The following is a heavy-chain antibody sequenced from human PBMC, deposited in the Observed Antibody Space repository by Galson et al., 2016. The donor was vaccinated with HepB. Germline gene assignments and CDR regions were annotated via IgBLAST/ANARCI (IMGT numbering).Heavy chain of an antibody. V-gene: IGHV5-51*01. CDR2: VDGSGTDS. CDR1: GYSFTDYW. D-gene: IGHD3-16*02. CDR3: VAGDLGELSLTLMIRY. J-gene: IGHJ4*02. Sequence: QSGAEVKKPGESLKISCQASGYSFTDYWIAWVRQMPGKGLEWMGIVDGSGTDSRYNPSYSPSFQGQVTVSVDKSVTTAYLQWRSLKASDTAMYYCVAGDLGELSLTLMIRYWGQGTLVTVSS.